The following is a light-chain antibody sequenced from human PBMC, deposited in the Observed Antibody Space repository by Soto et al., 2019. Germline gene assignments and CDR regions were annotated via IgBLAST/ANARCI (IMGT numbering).Light chain of an antibody. CDR2: AAS. V-gene: IGKV1-39*01. J-gene: IGKJ3*01. CDR1: QSVSSY. CDR3: QQSYSTPRT. Sequence: DIPMTQSPSSLSASVGDRVTITCRASQSVSSYLNWFQQKPGKAPKLLIYAASSLQSGVPSRFSGSGSGTDFTLTISSLQPEDFASYYCQQSYSTPRTFGPGTKVDFK.